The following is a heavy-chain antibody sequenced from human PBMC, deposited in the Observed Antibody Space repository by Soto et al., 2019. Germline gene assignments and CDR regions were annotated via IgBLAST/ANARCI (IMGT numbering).Heavy chain of an antibody. CDR1: GYSFTIYW. V-gene: IGHV5-51*01. CDR3: ASQLHTIFGAYGMDV. Sequence: GESLKICCNGSGYSFTIYWIAWGRQMPGKGLEWMGIIYPGDSDTRYSPSFQGQVTISADKSISTAYLQWSSLKASDTAMYYCASQLHTIFGAYGMDVWGQGTTVTVSS. CDR2: IYPGDSDT. J-gene: IGHJ6*01. D-gene: IGHD3-3*01.